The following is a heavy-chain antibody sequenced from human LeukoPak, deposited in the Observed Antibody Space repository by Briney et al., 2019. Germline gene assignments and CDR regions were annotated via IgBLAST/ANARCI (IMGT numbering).Heavy chain of an antibody. CDR2: ISSSSSYI. J-gene: IGHJ5*02. D-gene: IGHD6-6*01. V-gene: IGHV3-21*01. Sequence: GGSLRLSCAASGFTFSSYSMNWVRQAPGKGLEWVSSISSSSSYIYYANSVKGRFTISRDNAKNSLYLQMNSLRAEDTAVYYCARERVAARPNWFDPWGQGTLVTVSS. CDR1: GFTFSSYS. CDR3: ARERVAARPNWFDP.